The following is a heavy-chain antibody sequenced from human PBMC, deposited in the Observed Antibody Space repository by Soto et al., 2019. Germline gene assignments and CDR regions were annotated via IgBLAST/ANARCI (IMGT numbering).Heavy chain of an antibody. J-gene: IGHJ6*02. CDR1: GGTPSNSA. V-gene: IGHV1-69*01. Sequence: QVHLLLQSGAEVKKPGSSVKVSCKASGGTPSNSAISWVRQAPGQGFEWMGGIIPVFGLVKYAQNFQGRVTNTADESTNTAYMELSSLRPEDTAVYYCAGGRIVVVGSRAYYGMDVWGQGTTVTVSS. CDR2: IIPVFGLV. CDR3: AGGRIVVVGSRAYYGMDV. D-gene: IGHD3-22*01.